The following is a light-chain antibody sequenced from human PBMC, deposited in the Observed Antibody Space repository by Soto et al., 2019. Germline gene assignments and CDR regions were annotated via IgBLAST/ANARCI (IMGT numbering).Light chain of an antibody. CDR3: QQYYSYPRT. CDR1: QGISSY. CDR2: AAS. Sequence: AIRMTQSPSSFSASTGDRATITCRASQGISSYLAWYQQKPGKAPKLLIYAASTLQSGVPSRFSGSGSGTDFTLTISCLQSEDFASYYWQQYYSYPRTFGQGTKVEIK. J-gene: IGKJ1*01. V-gene: IGKV1-8*01.